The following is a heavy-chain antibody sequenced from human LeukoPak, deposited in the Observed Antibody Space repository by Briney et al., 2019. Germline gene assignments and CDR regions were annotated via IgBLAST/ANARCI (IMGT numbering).Heavy chain of an antibody. V-gene: IGHV1-18*01. J-gene: IGHJ4*02. Sequence: ASVKVSCKASGYTFTSYGISWVRQAPGQGLEWMGWISAYNGNTNYAQKLQGRVTMTTDTSTSTAYMELRSLRSDDTAVYYCARVGVRYCSSTSCPRPFDYWGQGTLVTVSP. CDR2: ISAYNGNT. D-gene: IGHD2-2*01. CDR1: GYTFTSYG. CDR3: ARVGVRYCSSTSCPRPFDY.